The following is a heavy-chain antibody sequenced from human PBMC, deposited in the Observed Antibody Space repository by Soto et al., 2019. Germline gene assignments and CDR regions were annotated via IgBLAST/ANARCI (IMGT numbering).Heavy chain of an antibody. J-gene: IGHJ5*02. CDR3: ARLDYYDSSGYYYTNWFDP. Sequence: PSETLSLTCTVSGGSISSSSYYWGWIRQPPGKGLEWIGSIYYSGSTYYNPSLKSRVTISVDTSKNQFSLKLSSVTAADTAVYYCARLDYYDSSGYYYTNWFDPWGQGTLVT. D-gene: IGHD3-22*01. CDR2: IYYSGST. CDR1: GGSISSSSYY. V-gene: IGHV4-39*01.